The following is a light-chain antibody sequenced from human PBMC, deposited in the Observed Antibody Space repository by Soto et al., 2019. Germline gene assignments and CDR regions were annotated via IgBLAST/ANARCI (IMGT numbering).Light chain of an antibody. CDR2: GAS. J-gene: IGKJ3*01. Sequence: EVVMTQSPVILSVSPGERATLSCRASQSVGKNLAWYQQRPGQAPRLLIHGASARPSGVPARFSGSGSGTEFTLTIISLQSDDFALYYCQQYSDSPITFGPGTTVDLK. CDR1: QSVGKN. V-gene: IGKV3-15*01. CDR3: QQYSDSPIT.